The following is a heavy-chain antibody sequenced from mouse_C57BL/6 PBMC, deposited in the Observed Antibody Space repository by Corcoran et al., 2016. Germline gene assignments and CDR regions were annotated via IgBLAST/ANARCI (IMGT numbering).Heavy chain of an antibody. J-gene: IGHJ1*03. D-gene: IGHD2-5*01. Sequence: QIQLVQSGPELKKPGETVKISCKASGYTFTTYGMSWVIQAPGKGLKWMAWINTYSGVPTYADDFKGRFAFSLETSASTAYLQINNLKNEDTATYFCARDSNWYFDVWGTGTTVTVSS. CDR1: GYTFTTYG. V-gene: IGHV9-3*01. CDR2: INTYSGVP. CDR3: ARDSNWYFDV.